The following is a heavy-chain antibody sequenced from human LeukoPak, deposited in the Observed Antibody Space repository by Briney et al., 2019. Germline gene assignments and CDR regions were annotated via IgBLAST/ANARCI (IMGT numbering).Heavy chain of an antibody. J-gene: IGHJ5*02. CDR1: GYSISIGYY. Sequence: SETLSLTCAVSGYSISIGYYWGWIRQPPGKGLEWIGSIYHSGSTYYNPSLKSRVTISVDTSKNQFSLKLSSVTAADTAVYYCARLQSWFDPWGQGTLVTVSS. CDR2: IYHSGST. CDR3: ARLQSWFDP. V-gene: IGHV4-38-2*01. D-gene: IGHD5-24*01.